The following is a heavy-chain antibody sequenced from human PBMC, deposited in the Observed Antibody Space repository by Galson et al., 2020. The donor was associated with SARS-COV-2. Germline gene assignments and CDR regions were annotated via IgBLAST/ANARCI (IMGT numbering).Heavy chain of an antibody. Sequence: ASATVSFTASGYTFTGKYMHWVRQPPAQGPERMGRINPNNGGPNTAQKFQGRVTMTRDTSISTAYMELSSLRSDDTAVYYCAREWSGGWNRFDYWGQGTLVTVSS. CDR2: INPNNGGP. D-gene: IGHD6-19*01. V-gene: IGHV1-2*02. J-gene: IGHJ4*02. CDR3: AREWSGGWNRFDY. CDR1: GYTFTGKY.